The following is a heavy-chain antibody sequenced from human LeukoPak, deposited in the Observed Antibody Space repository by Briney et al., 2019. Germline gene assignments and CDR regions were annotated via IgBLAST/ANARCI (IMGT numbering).Heavy chain of an antibody. CDR2: IYHTGIT. D-gene: IGHD5-24*01. V-gene: IGHV4-30-4*01. CDR1: GASTSSAGYY. J-gene: IGHJ4*02. Sequence: SQTLSLTCTVSGASTSSAGYYWSWIRQPPGKGLEWIGYIYHTGITYYNPSLKSRVTISVDPSKNQFSLKLSSVPAADTAVYYCAGLYNYYFDYWGQGALVTVSS. CDR3: AGLYNYYFDY.